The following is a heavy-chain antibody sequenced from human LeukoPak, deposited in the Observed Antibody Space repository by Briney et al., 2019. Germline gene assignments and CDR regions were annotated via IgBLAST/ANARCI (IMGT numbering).Heavy chain of an antibody. D-gene: IGHD2-21*02. CDR1: GGSISSSSHY. V-gene: IGHV4-39*07. J-gene: IGHJ3*02. CDR3: AREPAYCGGDCSAFDI. CDR2: INYSGST. Sequence: SETLSLTCTVSGGSISSSSHYWSWIRQPPGKGLEWIASINYSGSTYYNPSLKSRVTISVDTSKNQFSLKLSSVTAADTAVYYCAREPAYCGGDCSAFDIWGQGTMVTVSS.